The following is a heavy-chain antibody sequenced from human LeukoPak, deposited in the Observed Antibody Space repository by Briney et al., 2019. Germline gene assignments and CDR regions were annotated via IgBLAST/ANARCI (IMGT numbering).Heavy chain of an antibody. D-gene: IGHD2-2*02. J-gene: IGHJ4*02. CDR3: AKDVEDCSSTSCYTDYFDY. Sequence: GGSLRLSCAASGFTFSSYGVHWVRQAPGKGLEWVAVIWYDGSNKYYADSVKGRFTISRDNSKNTLYLQMNSLRAEDTAVYYCAKDVEDCSSTSCYTDYFDYWGQGTLVTVSS. V-gene: IGHV3-33*06. CDR2: IWYDGSNK. CDR1: GFTFSSYG.